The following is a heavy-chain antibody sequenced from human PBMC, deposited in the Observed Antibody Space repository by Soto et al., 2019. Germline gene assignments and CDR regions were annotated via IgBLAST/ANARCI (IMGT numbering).Heavy chain of an antibody. CDR2: IGVSADTT. CDR1: GFTFSSYA. Sequence: EVQLLESGGGLVQPGGSLRLSCAASGFTFSSYAMSWVRQAPGKGLEWVSAIGVSADTTYYADSVKSRFTISRDNSKNTLYLQMGSLRAEETDVYYCAKVRRFGELRSLYWGQGTLVTVSS. CDR3: AKVRRFGELRSLY. D-gene: IGHD3-10*01. J-gene: IGHJ4*02. V-gene: IGHV3-23*01.